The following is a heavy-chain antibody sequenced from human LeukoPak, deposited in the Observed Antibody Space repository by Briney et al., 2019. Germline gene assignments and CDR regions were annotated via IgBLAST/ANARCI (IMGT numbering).Heavy chain of an antibody. CDR1: GFTFSSYS. V-gene: IGHV3-21*01. Sequence: PGGSLRLSCAASGFTFSSYSMNWVRQAPGKGLEWVLSISSSSSYIYYADSVKGRFTISRDNAKNSLYLQMNSLRAEDTAVYYCARDDRSYGDYEPIDYWGQGTLVTVSS. CDR3: ARDDRSYGDYEPIDY. D-gene: IGHD4-17*01. J-gene: IGHJ4*02. CDR2: ISSSSSYI.